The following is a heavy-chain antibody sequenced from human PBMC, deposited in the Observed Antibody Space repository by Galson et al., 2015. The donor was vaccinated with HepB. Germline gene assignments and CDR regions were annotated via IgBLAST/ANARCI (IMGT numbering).Heavy chain of an antibody. J-gene: IGHJ3*02. V-gene: IGHV3-30-3*01. CDR3: ARDGGAMAGTAFDI. CDR1: GFTFSYYA. Sequence: SLRLSCAASGFTFSYYAMHWVRQAPGKGLEWVALKSYDGSNEFYADSVKGRFTISRDNSKNTLYLQMNSLRADDTAIYYCARDGGAMAGTAFDIWGQGTMVIVSS. D-gene: IGHD6-19*01. CDR2: KSYDGSNE.